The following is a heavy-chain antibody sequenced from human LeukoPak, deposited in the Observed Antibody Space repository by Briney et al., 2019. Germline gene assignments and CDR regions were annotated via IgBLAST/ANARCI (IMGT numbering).Heavy chain of an antibody. Sequence: PSETLSLTCTVSGGSISSYYWCWIRQPAGQGLEWIGRIYISGSTNYNPSLKSRVTMSVDTSKNQFPLKLSSVTAADTTVYYCERGKVASYAYYYYMDVWGKGTTVTVSS. J-gene: IGHJ6*03. CDR2: IYISGST. V-gene: IGHV4-4*07. CDR1: GGSISSYY. CDR3: ERGKVASYAYYYYMDV.